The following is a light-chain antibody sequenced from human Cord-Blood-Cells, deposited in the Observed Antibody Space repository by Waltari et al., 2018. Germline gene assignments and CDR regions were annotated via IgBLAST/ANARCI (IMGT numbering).Light chain of an antibody. CDR1: QSISSY. CDR3: QQSYSTPPVT. CDR2: AAS. V-gene: IGKV1-39*01. Sequence: DIHMTQSPSSLSASVGDRVTSTCRASQSISSYLNWYQQKPGKAPELLIYAASSLQSGVPSRFSGSGSGTDFTITISSLQPEDFATYYCQQSYSTPPVTLGQGTRLE. J-gene: IGKJ5*01.